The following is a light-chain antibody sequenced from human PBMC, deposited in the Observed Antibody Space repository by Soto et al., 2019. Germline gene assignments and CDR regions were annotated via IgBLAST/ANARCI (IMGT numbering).Light chain of an antibody. CDR1: QSVSSY. J-gene: IGKJ2*01. V-gene: IGKV3-11*01. CDR2: HAS. CDR3: QQHSNWPPYT. Sequence: EIVLTQSPATLSLSPGERATLSCRASQSVSSYLAWYQQKPGQAPRLLIYHASNRATGIPARFSGSGSGTEFTLTTSSLEPEDFAVDYCQQHSNWPPYTFGQGTKLEIK.